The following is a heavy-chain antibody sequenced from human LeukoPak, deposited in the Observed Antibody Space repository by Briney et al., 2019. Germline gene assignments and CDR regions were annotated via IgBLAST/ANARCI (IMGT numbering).Heavy chain of an antibody. CDR2: ISYDGSNK. Sequence: PGGALRLSCAASGFTFSSYGMHWVRQAPRKGLEGVAVISYDGSNKFYAGSVKGRFTISRDNSKNTLYLQMNSLRAEDTAVYYCAKDISLENWGQGTLVTVSS. CDR1: GFTFSSYG. V-gene: IGHV3-30*18. J-gene: IGHJ4*02. CDR3: AKDISLEN.